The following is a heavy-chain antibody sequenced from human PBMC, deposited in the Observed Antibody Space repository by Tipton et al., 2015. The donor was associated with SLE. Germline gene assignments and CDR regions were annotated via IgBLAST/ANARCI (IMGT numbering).Heavy chain of an antibody. CDR2: IYYSGTT. J-gene: IGHJ5*02. CDR1: GGSIRSTDNY. V-gene: IGHV4-39*07. Sequence: TLSLTCSVSGGSIRSTDNYWGWIRQPPGKGLEWIGSIYYSGTTFYKPSLKSRVTISVDTSNNQFSLKLTTVTAADTAVYYCAREPEYYDCSGDYVSWFDPWGQGTLVTVSS. D-gene: IGHD3-22*01. CDR3: AREPEYYDCSGDYVSWFDP.